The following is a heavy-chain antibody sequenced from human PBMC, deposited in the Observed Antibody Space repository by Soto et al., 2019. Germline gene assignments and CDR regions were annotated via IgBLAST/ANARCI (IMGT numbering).Heavy chain of an antibody. J-gene: IGHJ4*02. CDR1: GYSFTNYW. V-gene: IGHV5-51*01. D-gene: IGHD3-9*01. CDR3: VRPDSTGYYSH. CDR2: INPADSDT. Sequence: GESLKISCKGSGYSFTNYWIGWVRQMPGKGLEWMGIINPADSDTRYSPSFQGQVTVSVDKSISTAYLQRGSLKASDTAMYYCVRPDSTGYYSHWGQGTQVTVSS.